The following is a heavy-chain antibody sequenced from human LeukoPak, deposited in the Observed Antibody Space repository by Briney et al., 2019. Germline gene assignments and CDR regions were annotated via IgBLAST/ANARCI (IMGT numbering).Heavy chain of an antibody. CDR2: IYYSGST. CDR1: GGPISSYY. D-gene: IGHD3-10*01. V-gene: IGHV4-59*08. J-gene: IGHJ6*02. CDR3: ARTFGARYYYYGMDA. Sequence: SETLSLTCTVSGGPISSYYWSWIRQPPGKGLEWIGYIYYSGSTNYNPSLKSRVTISVDTSKNQFSLKLSSVTAADTAVYYCARTFGARYYYYGMDAWGQGTTVTVSS.